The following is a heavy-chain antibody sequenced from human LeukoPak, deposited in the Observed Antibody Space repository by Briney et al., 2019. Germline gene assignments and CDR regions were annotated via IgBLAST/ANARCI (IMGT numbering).Heavy chain of an antibody. CDR1: GGSISSSNW. CDR3: AKTYYDILTGYGGPYYMDV. V-gene: IGHV4-4*02. J-gene: IGHJ6*03. Sequence: SETLSLTCAVSGGSISSSNWWSWVRQPPGKGLEWIGEIYHSGSTNYNPSLKSRVTISVDTSKNQFSLKLSSVTAADTAVYYCAKTYYDILTGYGGPYYMDVWGKGTTVTVSS. D-gene: IGHD3-9*01. CDR2: IYHSGST.